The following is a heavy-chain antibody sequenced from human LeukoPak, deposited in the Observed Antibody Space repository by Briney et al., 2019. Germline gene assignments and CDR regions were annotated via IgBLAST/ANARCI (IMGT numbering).Heavy chain of an antibody. D-gene: IGHD5-24*01. CDR3: AREEMATMEFDY. J-gene: IGHJ4*02. CDR2: IYTSGST. Sequence: QSSETLSLTCTVSGGSISSYYWSWIRQPAGKGLEWIGRIYTSGSTNYNPSLKSRVTISVDKSKNQFSLKLSSVTAADTAVYYCAREEMATMEFDYWGQGTLVTVSS. V-gene: IGHV4-4*07. CDR1: GGSISSYY.